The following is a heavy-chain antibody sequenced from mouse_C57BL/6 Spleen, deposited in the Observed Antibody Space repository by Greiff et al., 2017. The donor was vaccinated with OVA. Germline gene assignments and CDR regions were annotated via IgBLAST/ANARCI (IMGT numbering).Heavy chain of an antibody. D-gene: IGHD2-4*01. CDR3: ARSDYDTGFDY. CDR1: GYTFTSYW. CDR2: IDPNSGGT. J-gene: IGHJ2*01. Sequence: QVQLKQPGAELVKPGASVKLSCKASGYTFTSYWMHWVKQRPGRGLEWIGRIDPNSGGTKYNEKFKSKATLTVDKPSSTAYMQLSSLTSEDSAVYYCARSDYDTGFDYWGQGTTLTVSS. V-gene: IGHV1-72*01.